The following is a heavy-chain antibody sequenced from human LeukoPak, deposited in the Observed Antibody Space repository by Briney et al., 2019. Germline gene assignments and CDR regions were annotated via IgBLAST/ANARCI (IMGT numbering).Heavy chain of an antibody. Sequence: PGGSLRLSCAASGFTFDDYDMSWVRQAPGKGLEWVSAINWNGGSTGYVDSVKGRFTISRDNARNSLYLQMNSLRAKDTALYYCARGGFYDSSGYSSDYWGQGTLVTVSS. CDR3: ARGGFYDSSGYSSDY. D-gene: IGHD3-22*01. CDR1: GFTFDDYD. J-gene: IGHJ4*02. V-gene: IGHV3-20*04. CDR2: INWNGGST.